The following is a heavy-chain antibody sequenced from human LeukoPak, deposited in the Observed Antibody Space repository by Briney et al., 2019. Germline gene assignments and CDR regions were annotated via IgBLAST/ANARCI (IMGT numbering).Heavy chain of an antibody. CDR1: GGSMSSYY. CDR2: IHTSGTT. D-gene: IGHD3-22*01. J-gene: IGHJ2*01. Sequence: PSETLSLTCTVSGGSMSSYYWSLIRQPAGKGLEWIGRIHTSGTTYYNPSLKSRVTISVDTSKNQFSLKLSSVTAADTAVYYCARRVGSGFWYFDLWGRGTLVTVSS. V-gene: IGHV4-4*07. CDR3: ARRVGSGFWYFDL.